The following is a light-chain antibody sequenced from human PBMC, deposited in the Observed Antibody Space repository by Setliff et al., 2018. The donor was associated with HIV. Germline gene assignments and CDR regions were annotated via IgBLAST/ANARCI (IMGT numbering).Light chain of an antibody. Sequence: QSALTQPASVSGSPGQSITISCTGTNSDIGGYNYVSWYQQLPGEAPKLIIFQLINRPSGVSDRFSGSKSGNTASLTISGLQAEDEADYYCSASRPSRTLVVFGTGTKVTV. CDR2: QLI. V-gene: IGLV2-14*01. J-gene: IGLJ1*01. CDR1: NSDIGGYNY. CDR3: SASRPSRTLVV.